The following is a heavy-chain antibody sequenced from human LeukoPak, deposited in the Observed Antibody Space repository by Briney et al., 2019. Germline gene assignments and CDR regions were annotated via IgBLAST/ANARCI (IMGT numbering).Heavy chain of an antibody. CDR3: ARVPSVVTPDFDY. CDR2: INHSGST. V-gene: IGHV4-34*01. CDR1: GGSFSGYY. D-gene: IGHD4-23*01. Sequence: SETLSLTCAVYGGSFSGYYWSWIRQPPGKGLEWIGEINHSGSTNYNPSLKSRVTISVDTSKNQFSLKLSSVTAADTAVYYCARVPSVVTPDFDYWGQGTLVTVSS. J-gene: IGHJ4*02.